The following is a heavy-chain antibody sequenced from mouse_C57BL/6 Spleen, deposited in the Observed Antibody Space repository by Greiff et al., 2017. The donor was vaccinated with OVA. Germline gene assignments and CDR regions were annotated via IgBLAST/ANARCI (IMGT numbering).Heavy chain of an antibody. V-gene: IGHV1-85*01. CDR3: ARYDYDGRGYAMDY. Sequence: QVQLQQSGPELVKPGASVKLSCKASGYTFTSYDINWVKQRPGQGLEWIGWIYPRDGSTKYNEKFKGKATLTVDTSSSTAYMELHSLTSEDSAVYFCARYDYDGRGYAMDYWGQGTSVTVSS. D-gene: IGHD2-4*01. J-gene: IGHJ4*01. CDR2: IYPRDGST. CDR1: GYTFTSYD.